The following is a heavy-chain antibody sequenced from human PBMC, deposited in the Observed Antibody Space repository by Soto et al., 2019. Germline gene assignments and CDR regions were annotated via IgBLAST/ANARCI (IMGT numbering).Heavy chain of an antibody. CDR2: IYYSGST. CDR3: ARGIRVRSSVVVAATNHAFDI. J-gene: IGHJ3*02. D-gene: IGHD2-15*01. V-gene: IGHV4-59*01. CDR1: GGSISSYD. Sequence: SETLSLTCTVSGGSISSYDWSWIRQPPGKGLEWIGYIYYSGSTNYNPSLKSRVTISVDTSKNQFSLKLSSVTAADTAVYYCARGIRVRSSVVVAATNHAFDIWGQGTMVTVSS.